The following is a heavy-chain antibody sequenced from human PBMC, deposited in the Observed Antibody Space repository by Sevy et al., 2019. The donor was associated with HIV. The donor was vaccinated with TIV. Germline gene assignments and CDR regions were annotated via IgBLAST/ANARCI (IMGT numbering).Heavy chain of an antibody. J-gene: IGHJ4*02. D-gene: IGHD4-17*01. CDR1: GFTFSAYY. CDR2: IGGAGTYT. V-gene: IGHV3-11*06. CDR3: ARSRSNYGDYYFDY. Sequence: GGSLRLSCAASGFTFSAYYMTWIRQAPGKGLEWVSYIGGAGTYTNYVESVKGRFTISRDNSKNSLYLQMNSLRAEDTAVYFCARSRSNYGDYYFDYWGQGILVTVSS.